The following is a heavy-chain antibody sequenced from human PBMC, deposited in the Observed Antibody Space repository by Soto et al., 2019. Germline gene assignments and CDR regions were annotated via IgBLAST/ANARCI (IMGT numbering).Heavy chain of an antibody. CDR2: INPNSGGT. Sequence: ASVKFSCKASGSTFTGYYMHLVRQAPGQGLEWMGWINPNSGGTNYAQKFQGRVTMTRDTSISTAYMELSRLRSDDTAVYYCAIGYCSSTSCRFDPWGQGTLVTVS. J-gene: IGHJ5*02. CDR3: AIGYCSSTSCRFDP. V-gene: IGHV1-2*02. CDR1: GSTFTGYY. D-gene: IGHD2-2*01.